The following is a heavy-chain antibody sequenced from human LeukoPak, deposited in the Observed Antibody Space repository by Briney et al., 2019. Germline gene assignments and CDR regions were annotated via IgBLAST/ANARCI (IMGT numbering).Heavy chain of an antibody. CDR3: AKVAAAAFPDY. J-gene: IGHJ4*02. CDR2: ISGSGGST. CDR1: GFTFNNYG. D-gene: IGHD6-13*01. Sequence: GGSLRLSCAASGFTFNNYGMHWVRQAPGEGLEWVSAISGSGGSTYYADSVKGRFTISRDNSKNTLYLQMNSLRAEDTAVYYCAKVAAAAFPDYWGQGTLVTVSS. V-gene: IGHV3-23*01.